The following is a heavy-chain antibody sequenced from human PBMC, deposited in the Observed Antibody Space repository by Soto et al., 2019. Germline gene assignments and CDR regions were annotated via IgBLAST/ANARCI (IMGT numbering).Heavy chain of an antibody. D-gene: IGHD2-15*01. CDR3: ARVADCSGGSCYSWFDP. V-gene: IGHV4-59*01. Sequence: SETLSLTCTVSGGSISSYYWSWIRQPPGKGLEWIGYIYYSGSTNYNPSLKSQVTISVDTSKNQFSLKLSSVTAADTAVYYCARVADCSGGSCYSWFDPWGQGTLVTVSS. CDR2: IYYSGST. J-gene: IGHJ5*02. CDR1: GGSISSYY.